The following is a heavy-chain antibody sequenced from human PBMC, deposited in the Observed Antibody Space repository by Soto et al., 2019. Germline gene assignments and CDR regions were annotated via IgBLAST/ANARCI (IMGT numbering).Heavy chain of an antibody. D-gene: IGHD6-6*01. V-gene: IGHV4-31*03. CDR1: GGSISSGGYY. J-gene: IGHJ4*01. CDR2: IYYSGST. Sequence: PSETLSLTCTVSGGSISSGGYYWSWIRQHPGKGLEWIGYIYYSGSTYYNPSLKSRVTISVDTSKNQFSLKLSSVTAADTAVYYCARSTIAPHLLLYPFDSWGPGTLVTVSS. CDR3: ARSTIAPHLLLYPFDS.